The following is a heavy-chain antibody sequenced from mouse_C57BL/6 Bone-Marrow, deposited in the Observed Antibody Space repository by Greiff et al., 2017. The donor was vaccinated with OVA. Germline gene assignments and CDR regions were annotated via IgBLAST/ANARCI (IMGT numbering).Heavy chain of an antibody. CDR1: GYTFTSYW. CDR3: ARYYGSSFYFDY. Sequence: QVQLQQPGAELVKPGASVKMSCKASGYTFTSYWITWVKQRPGQGLEWIGDIYPGSGSTNYNEKLKSKATLTVDTSSSTDYMQLSSLTSEDSAVYYCARYYGSSFYFDYWGQGTTLTVSS. J-gene: IGHJ2*01. D-gene: IGHD1-1*01. CDR2: IYPGSGST. V-gene: IGHV1-55*01.